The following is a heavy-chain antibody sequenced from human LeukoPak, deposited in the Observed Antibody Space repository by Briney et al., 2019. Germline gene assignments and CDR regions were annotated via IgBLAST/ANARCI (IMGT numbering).Heavy chain of an antibody. V-gene: IGHV1-69*01. Sequence: SVKVSCKSSGSTFSSYAISWVRQAPGQGLDWMGGVIPISATPTYAQNFRDRITIPADESTSTTYMHLSSLRFDDTAVYYCASRGEQWQPEGPRFDFWGHGTLVTVSS. CDR3: ASRGEQWQPEGPRFDF. CDR1: GSTFSSYA. J-gene: IGHJ4*01. CDR2: VIPISATP. D-gene: IGHD6-19*01.